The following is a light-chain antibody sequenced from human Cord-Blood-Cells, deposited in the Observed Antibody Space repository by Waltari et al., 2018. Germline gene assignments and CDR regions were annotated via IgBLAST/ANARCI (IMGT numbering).Light chain of an antibody. J-gene: IGLJ3*02. V-gene: IGLV2-23*01. Sequence: QSALTQPASVSGSPGQSITISCTGTSSDVGSYNLVSWYQQHPGKAPKLMIYEGSKPPSGVSNRFSGSKSGNTASLTISGLQADDEADYYCCSYAGSSTWVFGGGTKLTVL. CDR1: SSDVGSYNL. CDR3: CSYAGSSTWV. CDR2: EGS.